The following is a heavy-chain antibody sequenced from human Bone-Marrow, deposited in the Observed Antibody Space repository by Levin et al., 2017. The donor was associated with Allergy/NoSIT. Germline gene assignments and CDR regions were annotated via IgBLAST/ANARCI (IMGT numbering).Heavy chain of an antibody. V-gene: IGHV3-23*01. CDR2: ITDSSGTI. Sequence: GGSLRLSCATSGFTFSSYTMNWVRQAPGKGLEWVSIITDSSGTIYYADSVRGRFTISRDNSKSALYPQMNSLRVEDTAIYYCAISNALRAFDFWGQGTVVTVSS. D-gene: IGHD2-8*01. CDR3: AISNALRAFDF. CDR1: GFTFSSYT. J-gene: IGHJ3*01.